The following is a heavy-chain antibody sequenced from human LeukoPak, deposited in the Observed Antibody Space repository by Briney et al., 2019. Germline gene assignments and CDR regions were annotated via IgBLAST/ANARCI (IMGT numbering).Heavy chain of an antibody. CDR3: ARLQRGYSGYDSQIYSSGWYPYFQH. CDR2: ISAYNGNT. Sequence: GASVKVSCKASGYTFTSYGISWVRLAPGQGLEWMGWISAYNGNTNYAQNLQGRVTMTTDTSTSTAYMDLRSLRSDDTAVYYCARLQRGYSGYDSQIYSSGWYPYFQHWGQGTLVTVSS. J-gene: IGHJ1*01. D-gene: IGHD5-12*01. CDR1: GYTFTSYG. V-gene: IGHV1-18*01.